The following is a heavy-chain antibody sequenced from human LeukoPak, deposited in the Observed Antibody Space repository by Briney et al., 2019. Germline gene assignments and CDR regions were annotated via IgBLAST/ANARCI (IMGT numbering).Heavy chain of an antibody. J-gene: IGHJ4*02. CDR2: ISGSGGST. D-gene: IGHD3-22*01. CDR3: AKQIPHYDSSGYYNHPFDY. CDR1: GFTFSSYS. V-gene: IGHV3-23*01. Sequence: GGSLRLSCAASGFTFSSYSMNWVRQAPGKGLEWVSAISGSGGSTYYADSVKGRFTISRDNSKNTLYLQMNSLRAEDTAVYYCAKQIPHYDSSGYYNHPFDYWGQGTLVTVSS.